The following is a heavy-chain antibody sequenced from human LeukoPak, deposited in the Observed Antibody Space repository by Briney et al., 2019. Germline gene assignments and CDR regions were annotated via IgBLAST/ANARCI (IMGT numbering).Heavy chain of an antibody. CDR3: VSFYETY. Sequence: GGSLRLSCAASGNYWMHWVRQAPGKGLVWVSHINSDGSWTSYADSVKGRFTISKDNAKNTVYLQMNSLRAEDTAVYYCVSFYETYRGRGTLVTFSS. CDR2: INSDGSWT. CDR1: GNYW. V-gene: IGHV3-74*01. J-gene: IGHJ4*02. D-gene: IGHD2/OR15-2a*01.